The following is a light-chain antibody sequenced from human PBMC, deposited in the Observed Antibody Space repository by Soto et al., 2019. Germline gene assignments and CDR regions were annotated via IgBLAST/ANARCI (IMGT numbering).Light chain of an antibody. V-gene: IGLV2-8*01. CDR3: SSYAGSNNSV. CDR2: DVN. CDR1: STDVGNYKY. Sequence: QSALTQPPSASGSPGQSLTISCTGTSTDVGNYKYVSWYQQHPGKAPKLMISDVNRRPSGVPDRFSGSKSGNTASLTVSGLQAEDEADYYCSSYAGSNNSVFGGGTKLTVL. J-gene: IGLJ2*01.